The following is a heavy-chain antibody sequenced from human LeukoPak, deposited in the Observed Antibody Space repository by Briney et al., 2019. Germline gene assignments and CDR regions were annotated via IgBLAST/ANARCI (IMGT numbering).Heavy chain of an antibody. J-gene: IGHJ5*02. CDR1: GGSISSSNDC. V-gene: IGHV4-39*01. CDR2: LYYGGST. D-gene: IGHD1-1*01. CDR3: TRRRAGRLYNWFDP. Sequence: SETLSLTCTVSGGSISSSNDCWDWIRQPPGRGLEWIASLYYGGSTYYNPSLKSRVTISADTSKNQVSLKLRSVTAADTALYYCTRRRAGRLYNWFDPWGQGTLVTVSS.